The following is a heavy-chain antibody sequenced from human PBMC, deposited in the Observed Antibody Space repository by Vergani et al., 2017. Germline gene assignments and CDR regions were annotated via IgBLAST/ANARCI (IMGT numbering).Heavy chain of an antibody. D-gene: IGHD3-16*01. CDR2: IWYDGSKT. V-gene: IGHV3-33*01. CDR3: ARDKSKRAPAVMGTYYYYMDV. CDR1: GFSFSSYG. Sequence: QVQLVESGGGVVQPGRSLRLSCAASGFSFSSYGMHWVRQAPGKGLEWVAAIWYDGSKTYYADSVQGRFTISRDNSKNTLYLEMESLRVEDTAVYFCARDKSKRAPAVMGTYYYYMDVWGKGTKVTVSS. J-gene: IGHJ6*03.